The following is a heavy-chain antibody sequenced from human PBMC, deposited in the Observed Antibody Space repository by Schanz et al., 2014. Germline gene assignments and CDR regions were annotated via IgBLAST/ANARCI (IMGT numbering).Heavy chain of an antibody. CDR1: GASISSSNW. D-gene: IGHD3-9*01. V-gene: IGHV4-4*02. Sequence: QVQLQESGPGLVKPSGTLSLTCAVSGASISSSNWWSWVRQPPGKGLEWIGEIYHSGNTNYNASLKSRVTISIDKSKNQFSLKVRSVTAADTAVYYCARDAADFYDILTEEDYWGQGTLVTVSS. CDR2: IYHSGNT. CDR3: ARDAADFYDILTEEDY. J-gene: IGHJ4*02.